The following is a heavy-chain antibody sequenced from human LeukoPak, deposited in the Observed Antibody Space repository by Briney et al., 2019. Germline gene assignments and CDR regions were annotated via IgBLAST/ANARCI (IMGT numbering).Heavy chain of an antibody. CDR3: ARGRLGALDY. V-gene: IGHV4-39*01. CDR2: IYYSGST. D-gene: IGHD1-26*01. Sequence: SETLSLTCTVSGDSISSNSYYWGWIRQPPGKGLEWIGSIYYSGSTNYNPSLKSRVTISVDTSKNQFSLKLSSVTAADTAVYYCARGRLGALDYWGQGTLVTVSS. CDR1: GDSISSNSYY. J-gene: IGHJ4*02.